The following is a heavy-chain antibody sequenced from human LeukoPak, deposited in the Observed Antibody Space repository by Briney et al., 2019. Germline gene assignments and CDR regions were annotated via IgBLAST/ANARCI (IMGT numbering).Heavy chain of an antibody. V-gene: IGHV3-23*01. CDR3: ARSLAVPAASSWFDP. D-gene: IGHD2-2*01. Sequence: GGSLRLSCAGSGFTFSSYAMSWVRQALGKGLEWVSGISGSGGSTFYADSVKGRFTISRDNSKNTLYLQMNSLRAEDTAVYYCARSLAVPAASSWFDPWGQGTLVTVSS. CDR1: GFTFSSYA. J-gene: IGHJ5*02. CDR2: ISGSGGST.